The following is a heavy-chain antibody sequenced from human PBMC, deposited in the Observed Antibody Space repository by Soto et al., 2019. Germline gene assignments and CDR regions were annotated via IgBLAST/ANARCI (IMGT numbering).Heavy chain of an antibody. Sequence: ASVKVSCKASGGTFSSYAISWVRQAPGQGLEWMGGIIPIFGTANYAQKFQGRVTITADESTSTAYMELSSLRSDDTAVYYCARGSTAVTPDYFDYWGQGTLVTVSS. CDR1: GGTFSSYA. V-gene: IGHV1-69*13. D-gene: IGHD4-17*01. CDR3: ARGSTAVTPDYFDY. J-gene: IGHJ4*02. CDR2: IIPIFGTA.